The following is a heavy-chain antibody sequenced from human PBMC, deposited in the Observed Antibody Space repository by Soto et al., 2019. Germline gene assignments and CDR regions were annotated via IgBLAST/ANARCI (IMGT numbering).Heavy chain of an antibody. D-gene: IGHD5-18*01. CDR1: GFSLSTSGMC. J-gene: IGHJ6*02. CDR2: IDWDDDK. Sequence: ESGPTLVNPTQTLTLTCTFSGFSLSTSGMCVSWIRQPPGKALEWLARIDWDDDKYYSTSLKTRLTISKDTSKNQVVLTMTNMDPVDTATYYCARIGNTAMVPPYGMDVWGQGTTVTVSS. CDR3: ARIGNTAMVPPYGMDV. V-gene: IGHV2-70*11.